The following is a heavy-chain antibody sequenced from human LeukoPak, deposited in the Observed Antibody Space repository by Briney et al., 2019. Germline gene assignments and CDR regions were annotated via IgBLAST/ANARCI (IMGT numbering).Heavy chain of an antibody. CDR1: GFTFSSYW. V-gene: IGHV3-74*01. CDR2: INSDESST. J-gene: IGHJ3*02. Sequence: GGSLRLSCAASGFTFSSYWMHWVRQAPGKGLVWVSRINSDESSTNYADSVKGRITISRDNAKNTLYLQMNSLRAEDTALYYCARALGNAFDIWGQGTMVTVSS. D-gene: IGHD7-27*01. CDR3: ARALGNAFDI.